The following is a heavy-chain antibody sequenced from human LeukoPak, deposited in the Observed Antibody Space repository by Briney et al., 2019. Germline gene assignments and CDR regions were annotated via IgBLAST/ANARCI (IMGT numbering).Heavy chain of an antibody. CDR1: GHSISSGYY. CDR2: IDHWGTT. V-gene: IGHV4-38-2*01. J-gene: IGHJ3*02. D-gene: IGHD3-10*01. Sequence: SETLSLTCGVSGHSISSGYYWGWIRQSPGKGLEWIGSIDHWGTTYYSDSLKSRLTISVDTSRNQFSLRLSSVTAADTAVYFCARPFSGSGGSTAFDIWGHGTMVTVSS. CDR3: ARPFSGSGGSTAFDI.